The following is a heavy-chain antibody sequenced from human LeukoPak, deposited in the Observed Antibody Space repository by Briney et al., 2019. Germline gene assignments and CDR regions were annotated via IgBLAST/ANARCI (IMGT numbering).Heavy chain of an antibody. D-gene: IGHD6-13*01. CDR2: ISWDGGST. CDR3: AKDIRGSTSWYGLDY. J-gene: IGHJ4*02. V-gene: IGHV3-43D*03. Sequence: PGGSLRLSCAASGFTFDDYGMSWVRQAPGKGLEWVSLISWDGGSTYYADSVKGRFTISRDNSKNSLYLQMNSLRAEDTALYSCAKDIRGSTSWYGLDYWGQGTLVTVSS. CDR1: GFTFDDYG.